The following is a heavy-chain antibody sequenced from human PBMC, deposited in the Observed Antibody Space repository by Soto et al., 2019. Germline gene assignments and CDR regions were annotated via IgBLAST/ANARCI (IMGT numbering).Heavy chain of an antibody. J-gene: IGHJ4*02. CDR1: GFTFDEYA. CDR2: ITWNSGGI. D-gene: IGHD6-19*01. Sequence: EVQLVESGGDLVQPGRSLRLSCTASGFTFDEYAMHWVRQVPGKGLEWVSVITWNSGGIDYADSVKGRFTTSRDNAKNNLYLTMNSLRTEDTAFYYCAKDARAVAGLGVYYFDLWGQGTLVTVSS. V-gene: IGHV3-9*01. CDR3: AKDARAVAGLGVYYFDL.